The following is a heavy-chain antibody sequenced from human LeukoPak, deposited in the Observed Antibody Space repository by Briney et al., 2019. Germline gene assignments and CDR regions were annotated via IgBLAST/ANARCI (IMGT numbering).Heavy chain of an antibody. CDR1: GLTFTSYA. Sequence: GGSLRLSCAVSGLTFTSYAMSWARQAPGKGLDWVSTINNRGDSTYYADSVKGRFAVSRDNSKNTVHLQLNSLSAEDTAVYYCYSEGYWGQGTLVTISS. CDR2: INNRGDST. D-gene: IGHD2-21*01. CDR3: YSEGY. J-gene: IGHJ4*02. V-gene: IGHV3-23*01.